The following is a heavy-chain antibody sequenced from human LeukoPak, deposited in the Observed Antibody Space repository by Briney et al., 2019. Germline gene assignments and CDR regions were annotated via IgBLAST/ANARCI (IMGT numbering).Heavy chain of an antibody. CDR3: ARRHSSGWYVGFDY. J-gene: IGHJ4*02. CDR1: GYSISSGYL. D-gene: IGHD6-19*01. V-gene: IGHV4-38-2*02. CDR2: IDGSGST. Sequence: SETLSLTCTVSGYSISSGYLWGWIRQPPGKGLEWIGSIDGSGSTNYNPSLKSQVTISVDTSKNQFSLKLSSVTAADTAVYYCARRHSSGWYVGFDYWGQGTLVTVSS.